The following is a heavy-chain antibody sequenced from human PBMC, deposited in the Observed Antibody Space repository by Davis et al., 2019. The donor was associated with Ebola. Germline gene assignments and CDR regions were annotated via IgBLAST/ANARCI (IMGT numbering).Heavy chain of an antibody. J-gene: IGHJ6*03. D-gene: IGHD3-3*01. Sequence: PSETLSLTCTVSGGSISSSSYYWGWIRQPPGKGLEWIGSIYYSGSTYYNPSLKSRVTISVDTSKNQFSLKLSSVTAADTAVYYCARGQGFLEWLDYYMDVWGKGTTVTVSS. CDR3: ARGQGFLEWLDYYMDV. CDR2: IYYSGST. V-gene: IGHV4-39*01. CDR1: GGSISSSSYY.